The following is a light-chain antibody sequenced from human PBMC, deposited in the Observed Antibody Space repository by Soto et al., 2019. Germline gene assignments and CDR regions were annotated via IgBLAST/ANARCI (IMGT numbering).Light chain of an antibody. CDR1: SSNIGSNY. CDR2: RNN. V-gene: IGLV1-47*01. Sequence: QSVLSQLPSASGTPGQRFTISCSGSSSNIGSNYVYWYQQLPGTAPKLLIYRNNQRPSGVPDRFSGSKSGTSASLAISGLRSEDEADYYCAAWDDSLSGPSYVFGTGTKVTVL. CDR3: AAWDDSLSGPSYV. J-gene: IGLJ1*01.